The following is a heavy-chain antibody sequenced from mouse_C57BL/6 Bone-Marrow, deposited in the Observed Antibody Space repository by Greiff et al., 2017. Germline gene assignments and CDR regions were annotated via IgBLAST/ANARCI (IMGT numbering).Heavy chain of an antibody. D-gene: IGHD2-3*01. Sequence: VQLKESGAELVRPGASVKLSCTASGFNIKDDYIHWVKQRPEQGLEWIGWIDPEIGDTEYASKFQGKATITSDTSSNTAYLQLRSLTSADAAVYYCSSFDGNYFDFWGQGTPLAVAS. CDR1: GFNIKDDY. CDR3: SSFDGNYFDF. J-gene: IGHJ2*01. V-gene: IGHV14-4*01. CDR2: IDPEIGDT.